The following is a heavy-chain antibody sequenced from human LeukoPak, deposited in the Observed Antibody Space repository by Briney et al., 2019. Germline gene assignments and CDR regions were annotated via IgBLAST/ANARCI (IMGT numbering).Heavy chain of an antibody. CDR2: IYSGGST. J-gene: IGHJ4*02. D-gene: IGHD6-19*01. CDR3: AQSGGSGWYNHY. V-gene: IGHV3-53*01. Sequence: GGSLRLSCAASGFTVSSNYMSWVRQAPGKGLEWVSVIYSGGSTYYADSVKGRFTISRDNSKNTLYLQMNRLRAEDTAVYYCAQSGGSGWYNHYWSQGTLVTVSS. CDR1: GFTVSSNY.